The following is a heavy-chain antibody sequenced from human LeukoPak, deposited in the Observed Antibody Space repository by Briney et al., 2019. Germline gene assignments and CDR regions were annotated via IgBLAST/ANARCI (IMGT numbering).Heavy chain of an antibody. D-gene: IGHD3-22*01. J-gene: IGHJ3*02. CDR3: ARDFFRSYDSSGYIAFDI. CDR1: GGTFSSYA. V-gene: IGHV1-69*13. CDR2: IIPILGTA. Sequence: GASVKVSCKASGGTFSSYAISWVRQAPGQGLEWMGGIIPILGTANYAQKFQGRVTITADESTSTAYMELSSLRSEDTAVYYCARDFFRSYDSSGYIAFDIWGQGTMVTVSS.